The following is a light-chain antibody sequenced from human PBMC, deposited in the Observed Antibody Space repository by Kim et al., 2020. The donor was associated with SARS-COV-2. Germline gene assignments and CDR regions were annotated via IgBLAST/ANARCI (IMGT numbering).Light chain of an antibody. CDR3: QHRSSWPLT. CDR1: QNVRDY. J-gene: IGKJ4*01. Sequence: SLSPGERATLSCRASQNVRDYLAWYQKKPGQPPSLLIYDASQRASGTPARFSGSGSGTDFNLTISTLEPEDFAVYYCQHRSSWPLTFGGGTKLEI. CDR2: DAS. V-gene: IGKV3-11*01.